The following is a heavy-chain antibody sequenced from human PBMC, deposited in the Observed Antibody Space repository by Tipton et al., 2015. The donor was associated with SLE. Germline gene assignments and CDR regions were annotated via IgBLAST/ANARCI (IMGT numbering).Heavy chain of an antibody. CDR3: ARGRVDYIRGTYRPPSFGF. V-gene: IGHV4-59*01. D-gene: IGHD3-16*02. Sequence: TLSLTCTVSGGSISSYYWSWIRQPPGKGLEWIGYIYYSGSTNYNPSLKSRVTISVDTSKSQFSLKLSSVTAADTAVYYCARGRVDYIRGTYRPPSFGFWGQGTQVTVSS. CDR1: GGSISSYY. CDR2: IYYSGST. J-gene: IGHJ4*02.